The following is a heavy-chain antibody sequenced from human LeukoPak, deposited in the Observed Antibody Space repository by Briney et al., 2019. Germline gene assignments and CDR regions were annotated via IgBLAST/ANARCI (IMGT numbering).Heavy chain of an antibody. D-gene: IGHD4-17*01. CDR1: GGSISSSDFY. CDR3: ARRNDYGDYFDY. J-gene: IGHJ4*02. V-gene: IGHV4-30-4*08. Sequence: SETLSLTCTVSGGSISSSDFYWSWIRQPPGKGLEWIGYIFYSGNTYHNPSLKSRLTMSINTSKNQFSLKLSSVTAADTAVYYCARRNDYGDYFDYWGQGTLVTVSS. CDR2: IFYSGNT.